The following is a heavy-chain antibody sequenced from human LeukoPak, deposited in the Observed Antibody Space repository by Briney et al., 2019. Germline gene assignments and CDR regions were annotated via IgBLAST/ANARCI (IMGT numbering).Heavy chain of an antibody. CDR3: ARGAFGDSPYNWFDP. J-gene: IGHJ5*02. Sequence: SETLSLTCTVSGGSISGYYCSWIRQPPGKGLEWIGYIYYSGSTDYIPSLKSRVTVSVYTSTHQFSLKLSSMTTADTAVYYCARGAFGDSPYNWFDPWGQGTLVTVSS. CDR1: GGSISGYY. CDR2: IYYSGST. V-gene: IGHV4-59*08. D-gene: IGHD3-10*01.